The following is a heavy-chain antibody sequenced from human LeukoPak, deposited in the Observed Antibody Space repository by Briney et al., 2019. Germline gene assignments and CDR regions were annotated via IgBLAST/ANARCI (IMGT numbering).Heavy chain of an antibody. Sequence: GASVKVSCKASGGTFSSYAISWVRQAPGQGLEWMGRIIPIFGTANYAQKFQGRVTITTDESTSTAYTELSSLRSEDTAVYYCARENYDYVWGSYRYEDYWGQGTLVTVSS. J-gene: IGHJ4*02. V-gene: IGHV1-69*05. CDR1: GGTFSSYA. CDR2: IIPIFGTA. D-gene: IGHD3-16*02. CDR3: ARENYDYVWGSYRYEDY.